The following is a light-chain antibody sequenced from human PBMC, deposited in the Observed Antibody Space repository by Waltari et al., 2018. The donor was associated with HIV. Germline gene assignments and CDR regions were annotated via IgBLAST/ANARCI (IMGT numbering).Light chain of an antibody. CDR3: SSYTSSSTLPSYV. Sequence: QSALTQPAPVPGPPGKSITVPCTRSSRNVGGHNRIAGYHLHPGKAPNLMIYQVSTRPSAVSNRFSGSKSGNTSSLTIPGLQASDEADYYCSSYTSSSTLPSYVFGTGTKVTVL. CDR1: SRNVGGHNR. V-gene: IGLV2-14*01. CDR2: QVS. J-gene: IGLJ1*01.